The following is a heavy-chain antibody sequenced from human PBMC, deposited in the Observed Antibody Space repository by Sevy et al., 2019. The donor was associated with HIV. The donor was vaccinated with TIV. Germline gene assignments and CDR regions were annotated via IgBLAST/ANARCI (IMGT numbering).Heavy chain of an antibody. V-gene: IGHV4-61*01. CDR1: GGSVSSGSYY. D-gene: IGHD3-9*01. Sequence: SETLSLTCTVSGGSVSSGSYYWSWIRQPPGKGLEWTGYIYYSGSTNYNPSLKSRVTISVDTSKNQFSLKLSSVTAADTAVYYCARDQVVTITYYYYGMDVWGQGTTVTVSS. CDR2: IYYSGST. J-gene: IGHJ6*02. CDR3: ARDQVVTITYYYYGMDV.